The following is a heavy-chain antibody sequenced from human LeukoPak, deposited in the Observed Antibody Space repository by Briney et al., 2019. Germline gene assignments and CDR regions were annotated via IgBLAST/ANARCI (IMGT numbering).Heavy chain of an antibody. CDR1: GFSFSTYD. CDR3: AKGSIDWYYFDY. J-gene: IGHJ4*02. Sequence: GESLRLSCAASGFSFSTYDMHWVRQAPGKGLEWVAVISSDGSHKYWADSVKGRFTISRDNSKNTVYLQMNSLRAEDTAVYYCAKGSIDWYYFDYWGQGTLVTVS. D-gene: IGHD3-9*01. CDR2: ISSDGSHK. V-gene: IGHV3-30*18.